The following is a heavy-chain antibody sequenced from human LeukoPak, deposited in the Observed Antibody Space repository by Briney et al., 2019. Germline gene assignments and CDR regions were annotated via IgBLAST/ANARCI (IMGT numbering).Heavy chain of an antibody. CDR1: GFTFSSYS. Sequence: GGSLRLSCAASGFTFSSYSMNWVRQAPGKGLEWVAVISYDGSNKYYADSVKGRFTISRDNSKNTLYLQMNSLRAEDTAVYYCARADYYGSSGYVFDYWGQGTLVTVSS. V-gene: IGHV3-30*03. CDR2: ISYDGSNK. J-gene: IGHJ4*02. D-gene: IGHD3-22*01. CDR3: ARADYYGSSGYVFDY.